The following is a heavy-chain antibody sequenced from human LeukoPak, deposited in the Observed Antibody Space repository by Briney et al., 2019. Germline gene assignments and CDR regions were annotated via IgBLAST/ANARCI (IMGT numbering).Heavy chain of an antibody. D-gene: IGHD5-18*01. J-gene: IGHJ4*02. Sequence: PGGSLRLSCAASGLTFSDFWMHWVRQPPGKGLVWVALVKGDVRTTIYADSVKGRFTISRDNAKNTLYLQMNSLRADDSGVYYCATGHSYGYDYWGQGVLVTVSS. CDR2: VKGDVRTT. CDR1: GLTFSDFW. CDR3: ATGHSYGYDY. V-gene: IGHV3-74*01.